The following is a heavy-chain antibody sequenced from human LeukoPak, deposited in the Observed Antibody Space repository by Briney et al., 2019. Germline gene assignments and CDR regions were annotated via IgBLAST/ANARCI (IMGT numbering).Heavy chain of an antibody. V-gene: IGHV4-59*01. Sequence: SETLSLTCTVSGGFISSYYWSWIRQPPREGLEWIGYIYYSGSTNYNPSLKSRVTISVDTSKNQLSLKLTSVTAADTAVYYCARVGYYDSRDYLNYYYYMDVWGKGTTVTISS. D-gene: IGHD3-22*01. CDR3: ARVGYYDSRDYLNYYYYMDV. CDR2: IYYSGST. CDR1: GGFISSYY. J-gene: IGHJ6*03.